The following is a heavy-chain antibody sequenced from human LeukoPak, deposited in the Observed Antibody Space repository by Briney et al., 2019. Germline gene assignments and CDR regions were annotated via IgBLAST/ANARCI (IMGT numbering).Heavy chain of an antibody. D-gene: IGHD3-22*01. V-gene: IGHV3-48*01. CDR1: GFTFSDYW. J-gene: IGHJ4*02. CDR3: AREKSDYYDSRGSFDY. CDR2: ISSSSSTI. Sequence: PGGSLRLSCSASGFTFSDYWMTWVRQAPGKGLEWVSYISSSSSTIYYADSVKGRFTISRDNAKNSLYLQMNSLRAEDTAVYYCAREKSDYYDSRGSFDYWGQGTLVTVSS.